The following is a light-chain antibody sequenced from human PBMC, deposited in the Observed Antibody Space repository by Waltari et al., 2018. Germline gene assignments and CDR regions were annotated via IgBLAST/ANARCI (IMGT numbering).Light chain of an antibody. CDR3: SLYTSSISWV. CDR2: EVS. Sequence: QSALTQPASVSGSPGQSITISCTGTSSDVGGYNYVSWYQHHPGNAPKLMIYEVSNRPSGVSNRFSGSKSGNTASLTISGLQAEDEAHYYCSLYTSSISWVFGGGTKLTVL. V-gene: IGLV2-14*01. CDR1: SSDVGGYNY. J-gene: IGLJ3*02.